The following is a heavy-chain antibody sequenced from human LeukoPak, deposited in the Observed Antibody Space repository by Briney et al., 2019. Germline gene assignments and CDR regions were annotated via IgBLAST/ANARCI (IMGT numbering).Heavy chain of an antibody. Sequence: ASVKVSCKVSGYTLTELSMHWVRQAPGKGLEWMGGFDPEDGETIYAQKFQGRVTMTEDTSTDTAYVELSSLRSEDTAVYYCATVLGATGAYYFDYWGQGTLVTVSS. J-gene: IGHJ4*02. D-gene: IGHD1-26*01. CDR1: GYTLTELS. CDR3: ATVLGATGAYYFDY. V-gene: IGHV1-24*01. CDR2: FDPEDGET.